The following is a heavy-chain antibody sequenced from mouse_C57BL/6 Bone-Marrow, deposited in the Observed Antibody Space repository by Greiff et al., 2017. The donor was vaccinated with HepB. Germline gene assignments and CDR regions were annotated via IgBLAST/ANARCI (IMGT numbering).Heavy chain of an antibody. CDR3: AGPPEGAIDY. Sequence: EVKLVESGGGLVQPGGSLKLSCVASGFTFSNYWMNWVRQSPGKGLEWVAQIRLKSDNYATHYAESVKGRFTISRADSKSSVYLQMNNLRAEDTGIYYCAGPPEGAIDYWGQGTSVTVSS. D-gene: IGHD6-1*01. J-gene: IGHJ4*01. CDR1: GFTFSNYW. CDR2: IRLKSDNYAT. V-gene: IGHV6-3*01.